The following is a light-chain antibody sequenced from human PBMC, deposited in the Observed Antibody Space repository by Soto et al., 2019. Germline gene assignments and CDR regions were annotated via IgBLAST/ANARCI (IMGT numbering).Light chain of an antibody. Sequence: QSVLTQPASVSGSPGQSITISCTGTSGDIGAYNYVSWYQQYPGRAPKLMIYEVNNRPSGVSNRFSGSKSGNTASLTISGLQAEDEADYYCSSFTTSSTYVVXAGTKLTVL. J-gene: IGLJ1*01. V-gene: IGLV2-14*01. CDR3: SSFTTSSTYV. CDR2: EVN. CDR1: SGDIGAYNY.